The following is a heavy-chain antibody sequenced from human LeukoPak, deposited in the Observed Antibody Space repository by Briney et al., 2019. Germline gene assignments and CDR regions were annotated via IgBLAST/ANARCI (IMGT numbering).Heavy chain of an antibody. Sequence: PSETLSLTCTVSGYSISSGYYWGWIRQPPGKGLEWIGSIYHSGSTYYNPSLKSRVTISVDTSKNQFSLKLSSVTAADTAVYYCARDLRDPFDYWGQGTLVTVSS. J-gene: IGHJ4*02. CDR3: ARDLRDPFDY. CDR1: GYSISSGYY. CDR2: IYHSGST. V-gene: IGHV4-38-2*02.